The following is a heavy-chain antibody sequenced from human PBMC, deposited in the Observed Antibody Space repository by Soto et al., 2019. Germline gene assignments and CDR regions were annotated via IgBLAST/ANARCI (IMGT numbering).Heavy chain of an antibody. D-gene: IGHD3-22*01. J-gene: IGHJ5*02. CDR1: GGSISSGDDY. V-gene: IGHV4-30-4*01. Sequence: QVQLQESGPGLVKPSQTLSLTCTVSGGSISSGDDYWSWIRQPSGKGLEWIGYIYYSGSTYYNPSLKSRFTISVDTSKIQFSLKLSSVTAADTAVYYCARGDYYDSSGYYIGGWFDPWGQGTLVTVSS. CDR2: IYYSGST. CDR3: ARGDYYDSSGYYIGGWFDP.